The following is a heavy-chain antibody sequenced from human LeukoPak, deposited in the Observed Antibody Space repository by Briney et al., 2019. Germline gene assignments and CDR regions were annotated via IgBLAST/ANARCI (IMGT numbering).Heavy chain of an antibody. D-gene: IGHD5-18*01. Sequence: GGSLRLSCAASGFTSSSYAMSWVRQAPGKGLEWVSAISGSGGSTYYADSVKGRFTISRDNSKNTLYLQMNSLRAEDTAVYYCARLLSYGRYYYYYMDVWGKGTTVTVSS. CDR1: GFTSSSYA. CDR3: ARLLSYGRYYYYYMDV. CDR2: ISGSGGST. J-gene: IGHJ6*03. V-gene: IGHV3-23*01.